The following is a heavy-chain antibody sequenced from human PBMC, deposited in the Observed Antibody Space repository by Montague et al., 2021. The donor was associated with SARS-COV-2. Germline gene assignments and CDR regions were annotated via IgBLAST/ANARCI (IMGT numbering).Heavy chain of an antibody. D-gene: IGHD6-19*01. J-gene: IGHJ4*02. V-gene: IGHV2-5*01. CDR3: AREYSSGVYFDY. CDR1: GFSLSTSGVG. Sequence: VKPTQTLTLTCTFSGFSLSTSGVGVGWIRQPPGKALEWLGXIYWNYDKRYSPSLKSRLTITKDTSKNQVVLTMTNMDPVDTATYYCAREYSSGVYFDYWGQGTLVTVSS. CDR2: IYWNYDK.